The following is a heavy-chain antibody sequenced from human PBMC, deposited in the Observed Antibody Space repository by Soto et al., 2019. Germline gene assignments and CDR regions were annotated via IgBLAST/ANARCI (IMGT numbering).Heavy chain of an antibody. CDR3: ARSTALFLFDY. J-gene: IGHJ4*02. CDR2: IYYSGST. D-gene: IGHD4-4*01. V-gene: IGHV4-30-4*01. CDR1: NASISSGDYY. Sequence: SETLSLTCTVSNASISSGDYYWSWVRQPPGKGLEWIAYIYYSGSTYYNPSLKSRVTISVDTSKNQFSLKLSSVTAADTAVYYCARSTALFLFDYWGQGTLVTVSS.